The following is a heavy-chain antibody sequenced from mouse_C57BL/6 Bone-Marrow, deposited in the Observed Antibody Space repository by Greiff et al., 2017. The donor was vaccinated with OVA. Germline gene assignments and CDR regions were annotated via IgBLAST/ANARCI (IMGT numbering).Heavy chain of an antibody. CDR3: ARSSYWYFDV. V-gene: IGHV1-59*01. J-gene: IGHJ1*03. CDR2: IDPGDSYT. D-gene: IGHD1-1*01. Sequence: QVQLQQSGAELVRPGASVKLSCKASGYTFTSYWMHWVKQRPGQGLEWIGVIDPGDSYTNYNQKLKGKVTFTGETSSSTAYLQLSSLTSEDTAVYYCARSSYWYFDVWGTGTTVTVSS. CDR1: GYTFTSYW.